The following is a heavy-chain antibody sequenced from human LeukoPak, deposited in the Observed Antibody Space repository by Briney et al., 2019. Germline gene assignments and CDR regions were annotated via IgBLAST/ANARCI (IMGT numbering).Heavy chain of an antibody. V-gene: IGHV3-13*01. J-gene: IGHJ4*02. D-gene: IGHD2-15*01. CDR1: GFTFSSYD. Sequence: GGSLRLSCAASGFTFSSYDMHWVRQATGKGLEWVSAIGTAGDTYYPGSVKGRFTISRENAKNSLYLQMNSLRAGDTAVYYCARGLYCSGGSCAGSEAFDYWGQGTLVTVSS. CDR2: IGTAGDT. CDR3: ARGLYCSGGSCAGSEAFDY.